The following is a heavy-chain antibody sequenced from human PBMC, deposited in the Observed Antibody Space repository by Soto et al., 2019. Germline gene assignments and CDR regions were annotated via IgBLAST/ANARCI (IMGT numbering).Heavy chain of an antibody. Sequence: GGSLRLSCAGSGFTLKNYAMSWVRQAPGKGLEWVSGISGSGGSTYYTDSVKGRFTMSRDNSKNTLYLQMNSLGAEDTAVYYCAKWYCSGGSCYPTFDSWGQGTLVTVSS. CDR3: AKWYCSGGSCYPTFDS. CDR1: GFTLKNYA. D-gene: IGHD2-15*01. CDR2: ISGSGGST. J-gene: IGHJ4*02. V-gene: IGHV3-23*01.